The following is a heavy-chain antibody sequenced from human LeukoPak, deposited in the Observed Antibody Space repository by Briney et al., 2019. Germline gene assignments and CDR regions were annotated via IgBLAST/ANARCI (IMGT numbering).Heavy chain of an antibody. V-gene: IGHV3-66*01. CDR1: GFTVSTNY. CDR2: IYSGDTT. Sequence: GGSLRLSCAASGFTVSTNYMSWVRQAPGKGLEWVSVIYSGDTTFYADSVRGKFAISRDNSKNTLYLQMNSLRAEDTAVYYCASILRSSSGYYFDYWGQGTLVTVSS. D-gene: IGHD3-10*01. CDR3: ASILRSSSGYYFDY. J-gene: IGHJ4*02.